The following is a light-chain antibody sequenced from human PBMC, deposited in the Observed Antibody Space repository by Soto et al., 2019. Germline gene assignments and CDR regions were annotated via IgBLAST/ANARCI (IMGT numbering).Light chain of an antibody. J-gene: IGKJ4*01. Sequence: EIVLTQSPATLSVSPGERATLSCRASQSVSSYLAWYQQRPGQAPRLLIYGASTRATGIPARFSGSGSGTEFTITISSLQSEDFAVYYCQQYNSWPPWLTFGGGTKVEIK. CDR3: QQYNSWPPWLT. CDR1: QSVSSY. V-gene: IGKV3-15*01. CDR2: GAS.